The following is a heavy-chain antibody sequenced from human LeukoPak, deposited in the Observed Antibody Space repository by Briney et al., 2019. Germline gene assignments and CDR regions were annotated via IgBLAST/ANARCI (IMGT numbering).Heavy chain of an antibody. CDR2: INHSGST. Sequence: SETLSLTCTVYGGSFSGYYWSWIRQPPGKGLEWLGEINHSGSTNYNPSLKSRVTISVDTSKNQFSLKLSSVTAADTAVYYCARTTTVTTRYYMDVWGKGTTVTVSS. J-gene: IGHJ6*03. D-gene: IGHD4-11*01. V-gene: IGHV4-34*01. CDR1: GGSFSGYY. CDR3: ARTTTVTTRYYMDV.